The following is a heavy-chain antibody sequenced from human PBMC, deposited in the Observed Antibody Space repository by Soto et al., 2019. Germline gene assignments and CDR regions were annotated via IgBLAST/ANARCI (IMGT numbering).Heavy chain of an antibody. J-gene: IGHJ3*02. D-gene: IGHD3-10*01. CDR2: ISGSGGST. Sequence: PGGSLRLSCAASGFTFSSYAMSWVRQAPGKGLEWVSAISGSGGSTYYADSVKGRFTISRDNSKNTLYLQMNSLRAEDTAVYYCAKDGPYGSGSYYFHDAFDIWGQGTMVTVSS. V-gene: IGHV3-23*01. CDR1: GFTFSSYA. CDR3: AKDGPYGSGSYYFHDAFDI.